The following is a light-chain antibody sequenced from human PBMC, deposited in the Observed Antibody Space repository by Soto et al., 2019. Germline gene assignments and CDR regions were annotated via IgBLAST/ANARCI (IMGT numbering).Light chain of an antibody. Sequence: QSALTQPRSVSGSPGQSVTISCAGASTDVGGYTYVSWYQQHPGKAPKLIIYDVSKRPSGVPDRFSGSKSGNTASLTISGLQAEDEAEYYCCSYAGSYSFLYVLGSGTKLTVL. CDR3: CSYAGSYSFLYV. V-gene: IGLV2-11*01. CDR2: DVS. J-gene: IGLJ1*01. CDR1: STDVGGYTY.